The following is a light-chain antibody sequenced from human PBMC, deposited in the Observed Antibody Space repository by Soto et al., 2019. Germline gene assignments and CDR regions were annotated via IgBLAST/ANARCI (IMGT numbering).Light chain of an antibody. V-gene: IGKV3-15*01. J-gene: IGKJ1*01. CDR1: EAVSTN. Sequence: ERVMTQSPATLSVFPGEGATLSCRASEAVSTNLAWYQHKPGQAPRLLIYAASTRSTGVPARFSGSGSGTEFTLTISNPQSEDVATYYCQQYENWPWTFGQGTKVDIK. CDR3: QQYENWPWT. CDR2: AAS.